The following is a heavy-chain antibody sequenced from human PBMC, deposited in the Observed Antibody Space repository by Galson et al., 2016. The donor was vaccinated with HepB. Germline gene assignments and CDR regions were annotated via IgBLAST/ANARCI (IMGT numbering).Heavy chain of an antibody. CDR3: AKASGSHARYCFDR. D-gene: IGHD3-3*01. CDR1: GFTFDDYI. Sequence: LRLSCATSGFTFDDYIMHWVRQTPEKGLEWVSLINWDGRTTYYADSVQGRFTISRDNNRNSLSLHMNSLKSEDTALYYCAKASGSHARYCFDRWGQGTQVAFSA. CDR2: INWDGRTT. J-gene: IGHJ4*02. V-gene: IGHV3-43*01.